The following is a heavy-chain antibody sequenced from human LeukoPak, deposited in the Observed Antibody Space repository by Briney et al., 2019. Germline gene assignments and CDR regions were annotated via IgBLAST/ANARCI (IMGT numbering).Heavy chain of an antibody. D-gene: IGHD1-14*01. J-gene: IGHJ4*02. CDR3: ARGPGPRSPFDY. Sequence: SETLSLTCTVSGGSISSYYWSWIRQPPGKGLEWIGYIYYSGSTNYNPSLKSRVTISVDTSKNQFSLKLSSVTAADTAVYYYARGPGPRSPFDYWGQGTLVTVSS. V-gene: IGHV4-59*01. CDR2: IYYSGST. CDR1: GGSISSYY.